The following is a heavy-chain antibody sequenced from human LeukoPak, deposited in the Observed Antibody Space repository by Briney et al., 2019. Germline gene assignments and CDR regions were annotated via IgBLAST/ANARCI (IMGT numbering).Heavy chain of an antibody. CDR1: GYTFSGYH. J-gene: IGHJ4*02. D-gene: IGHD3-10*01. V-gene: IGHV1-2*02. Sequence: ASVKVSCKASGYTFSGYHIHWVRQAPGQGLEWMGWINPNSGGTDYAQNFQGRVTMTRDTSINTAYIELNSLKSDDTAVYYCARAPRGFDYWGQGTLVTVSS. CDR3: ARAPRGFDY. CDR2: INPNSGGT.